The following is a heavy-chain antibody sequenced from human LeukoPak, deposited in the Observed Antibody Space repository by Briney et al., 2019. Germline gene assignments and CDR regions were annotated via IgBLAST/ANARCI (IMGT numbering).Heavy chain of an antibody. CDR3: ARAASGADAFDI. Sequence: ASVKVSCKASGYTFTSYYMHWVRQAPGQGLEWMGIINPSGGSTSYAQKFQGRVTMTRDTSTSTVYMELSSLRSEDTAVYYRARAASGADAFDIWGQGTMVTVSS. CDR2: INPSGGST. V-gene: IGHV1-46*01. CDR1: GYTFTSYY. J-gene: IGHJ3*02.